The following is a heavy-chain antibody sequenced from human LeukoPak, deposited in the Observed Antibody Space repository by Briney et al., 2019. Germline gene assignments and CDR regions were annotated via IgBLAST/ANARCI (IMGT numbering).Heavy chain of an antibody. D-gene: IGHD2-2*01. CDR1: GFTFSSYG. V-gene: IGHV3-30*18. Sequence: GRSLRLSCAASGFTFSSYGMHWVRQAPGKGLEWVAVISYDGSNKYYAVSVKGRFTISRDNSKNTLYLQMNSLRAEDTAVYYCAKDLGPDIVVVPAALGSYYYYGMDVRGQGTTVTVSS. CDR3: AKDLGPDIVVVPAALGSYYYYGMDV. CDR2: ISYDGSNK. J-gene: IGHJ6*02.